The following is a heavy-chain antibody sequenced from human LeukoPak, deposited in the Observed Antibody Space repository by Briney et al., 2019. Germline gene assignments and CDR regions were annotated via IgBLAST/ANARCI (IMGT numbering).Heavy chain of an antibody. J-gene: IGHJ3*02. CDR2: IIPIFGTA. Sequence: ASVKVSCKASGGTFSSYAISWVRQAPGQGLEWMGGIIPIFGTANYAQKFQGRVTITADESTSTAYMELSSLRSEDTAVYYCARDLISGAWTWDTWGQGTMVPVS. V-gene: IGHV1-69*01. CDR3: ARDLISGAWTWDT. D-gene: IGHD1-20*01. CDR1: GGTFSSYA.